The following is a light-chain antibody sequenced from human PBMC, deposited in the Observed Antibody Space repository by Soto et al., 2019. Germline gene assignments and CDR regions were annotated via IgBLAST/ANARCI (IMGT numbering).Light chain of an antibody. CDR2: GAS. Sequence: EIVLTQSPDILSLSPGEGATLSCRASQSISSNFLAWYQQKPGQAPRVIMYGASRRATGIPDRFSGGGSGTDFTLTISRLEPEDFAVYFCQQYAGPPTTFGQGTRLEI. CDR1: QSISSNF. CDR3: QQYAGPPTT. V-gene: IGKV3-20*01. J-gene: IGKJ5*01.